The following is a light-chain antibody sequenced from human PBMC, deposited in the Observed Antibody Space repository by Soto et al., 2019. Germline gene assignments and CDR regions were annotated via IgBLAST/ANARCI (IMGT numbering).Light chain of an antibody. CDR3: QHYGRLTTWT. Sequence: EIVLTQSPGTLSLSPGERATLSCRASQSVTNNYLAWYQQRPGQAPRLLIYGASSRATGIPDRFSGSGSGTDFTLTISRLEPEDFAVYYCQHYGRLTTWTFGQGTKVEIK. V-gene: IGKV3-20*01. J-gene: IGKJ1*01. CDR1: QSVTNNY. CDR2: GAS.